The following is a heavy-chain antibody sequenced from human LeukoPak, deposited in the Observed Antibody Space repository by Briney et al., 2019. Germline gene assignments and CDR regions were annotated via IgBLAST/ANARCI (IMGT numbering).Heavy chain of an antibody. CDR3: ARDFWTGSNRLDP. D-gene: IGHD3/OR15-3a*01. CDR1: GGSISSYY. J-gene: IGHJ5*02. Sequence: SETLSLTCTVSGGSISSYYWSWIRQPPGKGLEWIGYIYYSGSTNYNPSLKSRVTISVDTSKNQFSLKLSSVTAADTAVYYCARDFWTGSNRLDPWGQGTLVTVSS. V-gene: IGHV4-59*01. CDR2: IYYSGST.